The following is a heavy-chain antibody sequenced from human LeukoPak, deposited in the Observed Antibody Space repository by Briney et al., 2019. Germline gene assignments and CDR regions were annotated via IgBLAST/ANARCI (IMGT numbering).Heavy chain of an antibody. CDR3: ARSADRSGYFREITLYYFDY. Sequence: NPGGSLRLSCAASGFTFSDFYMTWIRQAPGKGLEWVSYISNRGSTIHYADSVGGRFTISRDNAKKSLYLQMNGLRAEDTAVYYCARSADRSGYFREITLYYFDYWGQGTLVTVSS. CDR1: GFTFSDFY. CDR2: ISNRGSTI. D-gene: IGHD3-22*01. J-gene: IGHJ4*02. V-gene: IGHV3-11*01.